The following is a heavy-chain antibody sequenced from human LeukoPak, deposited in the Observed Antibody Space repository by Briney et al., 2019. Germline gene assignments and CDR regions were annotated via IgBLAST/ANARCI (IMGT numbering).Heavy chain of an antibody. Sequence: SETLPLTCSVSGGSISSSSYYWGWIRQPPGKGLEWIGSIYYSGTTYYNPSLKSRVTISVDTSKNQFSLKLSSVTAADTAVYYCASRTATTVTIDYWGQGTLVTVSS. J-gene: IGHJ4*02. CDR3: ASRTATTVTIDY. CDR2: IYYSGTT. D-gene: IGHD4-17*01. CDR1: GGSISSSSYY. V-gene: IGHV4-39*01.